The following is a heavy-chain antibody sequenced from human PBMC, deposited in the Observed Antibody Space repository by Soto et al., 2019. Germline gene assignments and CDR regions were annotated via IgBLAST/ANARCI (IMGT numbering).Heavy chain of an antibody. D-gene: IGHD1-7*01. CDR2: IYRTGST. J-gene: IGHJ4*02. CDR3: ESRDPGTSVDY. V-gene: IGHV4-4*02. CDR1: GGSFTSNNW. Sequence: SETLSLTCAVSGGSFTSNNWWTWVRQPPGQGLEWIGEIYRTGSTNYNPSLKSRVTISLDKSENQFSLKVTSLTAADTAVYYCESRDPGTSVDYWGQGTLVTVSS.